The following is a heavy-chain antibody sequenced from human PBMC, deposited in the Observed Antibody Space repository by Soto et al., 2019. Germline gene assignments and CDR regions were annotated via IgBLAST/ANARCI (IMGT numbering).Heavy chain of an antibody. CDR1: GGTFSSYA. CDR2: IIPIFGTA. V-gene: IGHV1-69*01. CDR3: ARDPHLVPAASYYYYGMDV. J-gene: IGHJ6*02. D-gene: IGHD2-2*01. Sequence: QVQLVQSGAEVKKPGSSVKVSCKASGGTFSSYAISWVRQAPGQGLEWMGGIIPIFGTANYAQKFQGRVTITADESTSTAYMELSSLRSEDTAVYYCARDPHLVPAASYYYYGMDVWGQGTTVTVSS.